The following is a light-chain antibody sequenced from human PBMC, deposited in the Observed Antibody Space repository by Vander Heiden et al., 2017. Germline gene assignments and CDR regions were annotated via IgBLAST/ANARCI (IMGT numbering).Light chain of an antibody. CDR2: WAS. CDR3: QQDDSTPPT. J-gene: IGKJ1*01. V-gene: IGKV4-1*01. Sequence: EIVMPQSPVTRAVSLGERATINCKSSQSVLYSSNNKNYLAWYQQKPGQPPKLLIYWASTRESGVPDRFSGSGSGTDFTLTISSLQAEDVAVYYCQQDDSTPPTFHQGTKVEIK. CDR1: QSVLYSSNNKNY.